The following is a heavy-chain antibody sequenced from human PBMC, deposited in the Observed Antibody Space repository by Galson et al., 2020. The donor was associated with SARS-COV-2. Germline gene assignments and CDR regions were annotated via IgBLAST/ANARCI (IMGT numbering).Heavy chain of an antibody. D-gene: IGHD1-20*01. CDR2: ISSSSSYT. V-gene: IGHV3-11*06. CDR3: ARDGVAYNWNDAPGD. CDR1: GFTFSDYY. Sequence: GGSLRLSCAASGFTFSDYYMSWIRQAPGKGLEWVSYISSSSSYTNYADSVKGRFTISRDDAKNSLYLQMNSLRAEDTAVYYCARDGVAYNWNDAPGDWGQGTLVTVSS. J-gene: IGHJ4*02.